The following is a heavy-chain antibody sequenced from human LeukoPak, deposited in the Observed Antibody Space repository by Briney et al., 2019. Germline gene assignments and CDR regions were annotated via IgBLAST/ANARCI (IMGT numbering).Heavy chain of an antibody. Sequence: PGGSLRLSCAASGFSFSTYAMSWVRQAPGKGLEWVSAISGSDGSTYYEDSVKGRFTISRDNSKNTLYLQMNSLRAEDTAVYYCAKDWAYSGSYYDYYYYMDVWGKGTTVTVSS. CDR1: GFSFSTYA. D-gene: IGHD1-26*01. J-gene: IGHJ6*03. CDR3: AKDWAYSGSYYDYYYYMDV. V-gene: IGHV3-23*01. CDR2: ISGSDGST.